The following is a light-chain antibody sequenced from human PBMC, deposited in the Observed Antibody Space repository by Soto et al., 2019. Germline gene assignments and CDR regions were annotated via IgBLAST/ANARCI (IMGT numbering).Light chain of an antibody. CDR2: KAS. Sequence: DIQMTQSPSTLSASVGDRVIITCRASQNIYSWLAWYQQKPGIAPKLLIHKASSLESGVPSRFSGSGSGTEFTLTISGLQPDDSAAYYCQQYESYSTFGQGAKVDIK. J-gene: IGKJ1*01. V-gene: IGKV1-5*03. CDR3: QQYESYST. CDR1: QNIYSW.